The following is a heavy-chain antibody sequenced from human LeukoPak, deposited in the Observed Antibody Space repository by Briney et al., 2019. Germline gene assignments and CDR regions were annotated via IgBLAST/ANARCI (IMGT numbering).Heavy chain of an antibody. V-gene: IGHV3-23*01. CDR2: ISGSGGDT. Sequence: GGSLRLSCAASEFTFSTYAMSWVRQAPGKGLEWVSAISGSGGDTYYADSVKGRFTISRDNSKNTLYLQMNSLRAEDTAVYYCTTDDPRFYYYDSSGDDAFDIWGQGTMVTVSS. CDR3: TTDDPRFYYYDSSGDDAFDI. D-gene: IGHD3-22*01. CDR1: EFTFSTYA. J-gene: IGHJ3*02.